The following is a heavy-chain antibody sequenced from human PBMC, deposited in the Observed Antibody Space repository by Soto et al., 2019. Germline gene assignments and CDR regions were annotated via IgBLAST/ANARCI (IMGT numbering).Heavy chain of an antibody. J-gene: IGHJ4*02. CDR2: IYYRGNA. CDR3: ARLEGLATISYYFDF. CDR1: DDSINSDKYY. Sequence: QLQLQESGPGLVKPSETLSLTCSVSDDSINSDKYYWGWIRQPPGKGLEWIGSIYYRGNAYYNPSLQSRVTKSQDKPKSQFPLKLNSVTAADSAVYFCARLEGLATISYYFDFWGPGALVTVSS. V-gene: IGHV4-39*01. D-gene: IGHD5-12*01.